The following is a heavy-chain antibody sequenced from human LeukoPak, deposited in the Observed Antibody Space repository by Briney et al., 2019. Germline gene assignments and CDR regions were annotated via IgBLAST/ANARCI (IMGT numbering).Heavy chain of an antibody. D-gene: IGHD4-11*01. CDR3: AKEGTPYSNYAEIDY. J-gene: IGHJ4*02. CDR2: ISYDGSNK. V-gene: IGHV3-30*18. Sequence: GGSLRLSCAASGFTFSSYGMHWVRQAPGKGLEWVAVISYDGSNKYYADSVKGRFPISRDNSKNTLYLQMNSLRAEDTAVYYCAKEGTPYSNYAEIDYWGQGTLVTVSS. CDR1: GFTFSSYG.